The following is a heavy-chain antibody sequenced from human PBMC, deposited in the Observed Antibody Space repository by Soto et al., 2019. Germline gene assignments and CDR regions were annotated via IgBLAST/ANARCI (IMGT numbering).Heavy chain of an antibody. D-gene: IGHD3-3*01. Sequence: GGSLRLSCAASGFTFSSYAMSWVRQAPGKGLEWVSAISGSGGSTYYADSVKGRFTISRDNSKNTLYLQMNSLRAEDTAVYYCAKGANYDFWSGYSPGRDAFDIWGQGTMVTVSS. V-gene: IGHV3-23*01. J-gene: IGHJ3*02. CDR2: ISGSGGST. CDR1: GFTFSSYA. CDR3: AKGANYDFWSGYSPGRDAFDI.